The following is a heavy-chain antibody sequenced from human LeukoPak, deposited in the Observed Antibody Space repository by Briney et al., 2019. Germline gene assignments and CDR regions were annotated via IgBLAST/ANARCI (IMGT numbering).Heavy chain of an antibody. CDR2: ISYNGNNK. V-gene: IGHV3-30*14. J-gene: IGHJ4*02. CDR1: GFTFSSYA. CDR3: VKDPPPETYYYDSSGF. D-gene: IGHD3-22*01. Sequence: GRSLRLSCAASGFTFSSYAMHWVRQAPGKGLEWVAVISYNGNNKYYAGSVKGRFTISRDNSKNTLYLQMSSLRAEDTAVYYCVKDPPPETYYYDSSGFWGQGTLVTVSS.